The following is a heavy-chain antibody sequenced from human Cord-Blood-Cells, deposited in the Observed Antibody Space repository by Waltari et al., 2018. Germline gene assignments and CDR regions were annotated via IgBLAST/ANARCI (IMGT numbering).Heavy chain of an antibody. D-gene: IGHD2-2*01. CDR3: ARHTRGGSPNWFDP. Sequence: QLQLQESGPGLVKPSETLSLTCTVSGGSISSSSYYWGWIRQPPGQGLEWIGSIYYSGSTYYNPSLKSRVTISVDTSKNQFSLKLSSVTAADTAVYYCARHTRGGSPNWFDPWGQGTLVTVSS. J-gene: IGHJ5*02. CDR1: GGSISSSSYY. V-gene: IGHV4-39*01. CDR2: IYYSGST.